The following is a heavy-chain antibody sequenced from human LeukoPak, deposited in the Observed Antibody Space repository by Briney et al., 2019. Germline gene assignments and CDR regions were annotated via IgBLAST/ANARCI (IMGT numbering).Heavy chain of an antibody. D-gene: IGHD4-17*01. Sequence: GGPLRLSCAASGFTFSTYAMRCVREAPGKGLDWVSTISDGGSDTHYADSVKGRFTISRDDSKNTLYLQMNSLRAEDTAAYYCAKALYGDYGRFDYWGQGTLVTVSS. CDR2: ISDGGSDT. V-gene: IGHV3-23*01. CDR1: GFTFSTYA. CDR3: AKALYGDYGRFDY. J-gene: IGHJ4*02.